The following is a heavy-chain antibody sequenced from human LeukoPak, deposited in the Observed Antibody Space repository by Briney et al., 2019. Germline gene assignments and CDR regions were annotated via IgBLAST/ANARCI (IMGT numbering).Heavy chain of an antibody. CDR3: AKDSDPHSGYDPIDY. Sequence: PGGSLRLSCAASGFTVSSNYMSWVRQAPGKGLEWVSVIYSGGSTYYADSVKGRFTISRDNSKNTLYLQMNSLRAEDTAVYYCAKDSDPHSGYDPIDYWGQGTLVTVSS. D-gene: IGHD5-12*01. CDR1: GFTVSSNY. CDR2: IYSGGST. V-gene: IGHV3-53*01. J-gene: IGHJ4*02.